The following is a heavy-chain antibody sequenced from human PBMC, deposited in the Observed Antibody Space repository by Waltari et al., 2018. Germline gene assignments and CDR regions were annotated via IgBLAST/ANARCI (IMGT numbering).Heavy chain of an antibody. CDR2: LIPIFGTA. V-gene: IGHV1-69*13. J-gene: IGHJ4*02. Sequence: QVQLVQSGAEVKKPGSSVKVSCKASGGTFSSYAISWVRQAPGQGLEWMGGLIPIFGTANYAQKFQGRVTITADESTSTAYMELSSLRSEDTAVYYCASAYCSGGSCYGEGFDYWGQGTLVTVSS. CDR3: ASAYCSGGSCYGEGFDY. CDR1: GGTFSSYA. D-gene: IGHD2-15*01.